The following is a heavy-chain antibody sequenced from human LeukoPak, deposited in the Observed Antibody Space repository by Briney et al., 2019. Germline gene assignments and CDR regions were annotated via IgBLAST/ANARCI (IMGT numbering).Heavy chain of an antibody. CDR1: GFTFSTYW. Sequence: PGGSLRLSCAAPGFTFSTYWMSWGRQAPGKGMEWVANIKQDGSEKYYVDSVKGRFTISRDSAKNSVYLQMNSLRGEDTAVYYCARGHYYFDYWGQGTLVAVSS. CDR2: IKQDGSEK. J-gene: IGHJ4*02. CDR3: ARGHYYFDY. V-gene: IGHV3-7*04.